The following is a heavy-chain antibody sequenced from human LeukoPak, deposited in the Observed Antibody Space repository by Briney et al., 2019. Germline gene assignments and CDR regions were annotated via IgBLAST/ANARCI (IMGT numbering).Heavy chain of an antibody. CDR1: GGSFSGYY. D-gene: IGHD4-17*01. V-gene: IGHV4-34*01. Sequence: SETLSLTCAVYGGSFSGYYWRWIRQPPGKGLEWIGEINHSGSTNYNPSLKSRVTISVDTSKNQFSLKLSSVTAADTAVYYCARGNYGGNSSREQSWGQGTLVTVSS. J-gene: IGHJ4*02. CDR3: ARGNYGGNSSREQS. CDR2: INHSGST.